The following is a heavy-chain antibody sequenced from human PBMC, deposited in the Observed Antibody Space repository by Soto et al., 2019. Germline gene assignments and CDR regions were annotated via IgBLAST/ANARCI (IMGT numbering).Heavy chain of an antibody. CDR3: ARDGYYDSSGYYFCAFDF. Sequence: SRRLSCAASGFTFSGYYMSWVRQAAGKGLEWVSCISSSSSYTYYADSVKGRFTISRDNAKNSLYLQMNSLRAEDTAVYYCARDGYYDSSGYYFCAFDFWGQGTLVTVSS. CDR2: ISSSSSYT. V-gene: IGHV3-11*06. CDR1: GFTFSGYY. J-gene: IGHJ4*03. D-gene: IGHD3-22*01.